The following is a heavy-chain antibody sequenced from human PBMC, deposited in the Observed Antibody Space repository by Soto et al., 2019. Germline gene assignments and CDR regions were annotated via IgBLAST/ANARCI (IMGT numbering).Heavy chain of an antibody. J-gene: IGHJ6*01. Sequence: SVKVYCKASGGTFSSYAISWVRQAPGQGLEWMGGIIPIFGTANYAQKFQGRVTITADESTSTAYMELSSLRSEDTAVYYCARDGPQILVVPANLMAVSGRGTTDTVSS. CDR3: ARDGPQILVVPANLMAV. V-gene: IGHV1-69*13. D-gene: IGHD2-21*01. CDR2: IIPIFGTA. CDR1: GGTFSSYA.